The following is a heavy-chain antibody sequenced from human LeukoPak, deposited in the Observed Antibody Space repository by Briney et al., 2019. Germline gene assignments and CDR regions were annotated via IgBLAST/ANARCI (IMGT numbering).Heavy chain of an antibody. D-gene: IGHD2-15*01. V-gene: IGHV3-23*01. CDR3: AKGGCSGGSCYRMDV. CDR2: ISSSGGST. Sequence: GGSLRLSCAASGFTFSTYAMSWVRQAPGKGLEWVSVISSSGGSTYYADSVKGRFTLSRDNSKNTLYLQMNSLRAEDTAVYYCAKGGCSGGSCYRMDVWGQGTTVTVSS. J-gene: IGHJ6*02. CDR1: GFTFSTYA.